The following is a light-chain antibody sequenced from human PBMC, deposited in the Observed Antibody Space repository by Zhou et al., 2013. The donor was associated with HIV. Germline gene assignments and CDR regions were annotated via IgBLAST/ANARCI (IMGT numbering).Light chain of an antibody. CDR2: GAS. V-gene: IGKV1-39*01. CDR1: QSISFY. CDR3: QQSYSVPPT. J-gene: IGKJ2*01. Sequence: DIQMTQSPTSLSASVGDRVTITCRASQSISFYLSWYQQKPGKVPEVVIYGASKLQSGVPSRFSGSGSGTEFTLTISSLQPEDFATYFCQQSYSVPPTFGQGTKLEI.